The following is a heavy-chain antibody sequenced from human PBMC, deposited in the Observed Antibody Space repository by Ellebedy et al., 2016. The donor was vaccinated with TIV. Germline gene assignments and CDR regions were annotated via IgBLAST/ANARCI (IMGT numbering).Heavy chain of an antibody. V-gene: IGHV3-15*01. J-gene: IGHJ4*02. D-gene: IGHD6-13*01. CDR3: ATFPLPRGVEQLTEY. CDR1: GFPFSDVW. CDR2: IKRNSEGGTT. Sequence: GESLKIPCAASGFPFSDVWMTWVRQAPGKGLECIGRIKRNSEGGTTEYAAPVKGRFIISRDDSKNTLSLKMNSLKTEDTAMYYCATFPLPRGVEQLTEYWGQGALVTVSS.